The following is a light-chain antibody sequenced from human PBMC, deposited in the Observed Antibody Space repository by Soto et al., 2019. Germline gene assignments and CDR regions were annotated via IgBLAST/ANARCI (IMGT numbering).Light chain of an antibody. J-gene: IGKJ1*01. CDR1: QIVNTN. CDR3: QQYNNWPRT. V-gene: IGKV3-15*01. CDR2: AAS. Sequence: IVMTQSPAALSVSPGDSATLSCRASQIVNTNVAWYQQRLGQAPRLLIFAASTRATGVAARFSGSGSGTEFTLTVDSLQSEDFGVYYCQQYNNWPRTFGQGTKVDI.